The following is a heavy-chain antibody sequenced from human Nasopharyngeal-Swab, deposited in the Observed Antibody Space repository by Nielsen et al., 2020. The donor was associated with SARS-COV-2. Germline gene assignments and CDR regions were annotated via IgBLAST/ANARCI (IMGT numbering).Heavy chain of an antibody. CDR3: ARDVGGRDNY. D-gene: IGHD2-15*01. Sequence: WIGQPPGKGLLWVSRIDTDGTITDYADSVKGRFTISRDNAKNTLYLQMNSLRAEDTAVYYCARDVGGRDNYWGQGALVTVSS. CDR2: IDTDGTIT. V-gene: IGHV3-74*01. J-gene: IGHJ4*02.